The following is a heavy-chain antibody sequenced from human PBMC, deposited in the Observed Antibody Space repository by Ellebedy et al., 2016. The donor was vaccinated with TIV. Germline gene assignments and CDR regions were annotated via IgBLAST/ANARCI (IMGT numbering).Heavy chain of an antibody. J-gene: IGHJ6*02. CDR2: ISSSSSYI. V-gene: IGHV3-21*01. Sequence: PGGSLRLSCAASGFTFSSYSMNRVRQAPGKGLEWVSSISSSSSYIYYADSVKGRFTISRDNAKKSLYLQMNSLRAEDTAVYYCARDVPAYGMDVWGQGTTVSVSS. CDR3: ARDVPAYGMDV. CDR1: GFTFSSYS.